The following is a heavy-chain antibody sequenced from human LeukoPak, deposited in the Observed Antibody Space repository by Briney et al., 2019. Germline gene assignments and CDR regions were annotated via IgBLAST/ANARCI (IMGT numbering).Heavy chain of an antibody. CDR3: ARVQWLAPQYYFDY. CDR2: IIPIFGTA. V-gene: IGHV1-69*01. D-gene: IGHD6-19*01. Sequence: SVKVSCKASGGPFSSYAISWVRQAPGQGLEWMGGIIPIFGTANYAQKFQGRVTITADESTSTAYMELSSLRSEDTAVYYCARVQWLAPQYYFDYWGQGTLVTVSS. J-gene: IGHJ4*02. CDR1: GGPFSSYA.